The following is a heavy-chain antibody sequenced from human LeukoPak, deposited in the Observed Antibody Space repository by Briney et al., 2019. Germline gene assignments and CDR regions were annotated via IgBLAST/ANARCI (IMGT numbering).Heavy chain of an antibody. CDR2: ISYDGSNK. D-gene: IGHD3-16*01. J-gene: IGHJ4*02. CDR3: AREGEY. V-gene: IGHV3-30*04. CDR1: GFTFSSYA. Sequence: PGGSLRLSCAASGFTFSSYAMHWVRQAPGKGLEWVAVISYDGSNKYYADSVKGRFTISRDNSKNTLYLQMNSLRAEDTAVYYCAREGEYWGQGTLVTVSP.